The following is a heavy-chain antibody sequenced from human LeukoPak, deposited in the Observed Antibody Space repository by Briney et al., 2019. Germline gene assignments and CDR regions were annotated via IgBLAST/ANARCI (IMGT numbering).Heavy chain of an antibody. CDR3: AKERSEVVAAASNS. CDR1: GFIFSDYA. CDR2: ISGGDVGT. Sequence: GGSLRLSCAASGFIFSDYAMSWVRQAPGKGLEWVSAISGGDVGTFYADSVRGRFTISRDNSNNTLYLQMNSLRAEDTDVYYCAKERSEVVAAASNSWGRGTLVTVSS. D-gene: IGHD2-2*01. J-gene: IGHJ5*02. V-gene: IGHV3-23*01.